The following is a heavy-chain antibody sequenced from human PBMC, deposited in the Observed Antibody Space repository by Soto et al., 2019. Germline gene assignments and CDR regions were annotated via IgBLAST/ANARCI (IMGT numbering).Heavy chain of an antibody. D-gene: IGHD3-22*01. CDR1: GGNFNRNT. CDR2: IIPIFGTA. J-gene: IGHJ4*02. V-gene: IGHV1-69*01. Sequence: QVQLVQSGAEVKKPGSSVKVSCKASGGNFNRNTISWVRQAPGQGLEWMGGIIPIFGTANYAQKFQGRVTITADESTNTAYMELSRLRSEDTAVYYCARQFDYDSSGYYYAYWGQGTLVTVSS. CDR3: ARQFDYDSSGYYYAY.